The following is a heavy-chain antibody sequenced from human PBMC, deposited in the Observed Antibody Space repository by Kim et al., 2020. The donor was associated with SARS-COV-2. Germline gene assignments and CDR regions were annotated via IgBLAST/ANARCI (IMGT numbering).Heavy chain of an antibody. CDR2: IKSDGSST. V-gene: IGHV3-30*04. CDR1: GFTFSSYA. Sequence: GGSLRLSCAASGFTFSSYAMHWVRQAPGKGLEWVARIKSDGSSTYYADSVKGRFTISRDNAKNTMYVQMNSLRAEDTAVYYCARTYGATTHLGICVWG. D-gene: IGHD4-17*01. J-gene: IGHJ6*01. CDR3: ARTYGATTHLGICV.